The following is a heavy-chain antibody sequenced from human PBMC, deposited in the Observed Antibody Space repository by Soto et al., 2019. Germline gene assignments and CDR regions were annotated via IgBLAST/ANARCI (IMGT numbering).Heavy chain of an antibody. CDR1: GFTFSGYA. V-gene: IGHV3-30-3*01. D-gene: IGHD2-15*01. CDR3: AKAEPADIGVTTASHYYGMDV. Sequence: VILVESGGGVVHPGRSLRLSCAASGFTFSGYALHWVRQTPGKGLEWMAVISYDGTNKYYAGSVEGRFTISRDNSRNTLFLQMNSLRPEDTATYSCAKAEPADIGVTTASHYYGMDVWGQGTTVPVSS. J-gene: IGHJ6*02. CDR2: ISYDGTNK.